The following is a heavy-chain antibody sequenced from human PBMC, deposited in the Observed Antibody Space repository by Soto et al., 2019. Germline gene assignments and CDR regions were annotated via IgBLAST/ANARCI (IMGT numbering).Heavy chain of an antibody. J-gene: IGHJ4*02. CDR2: ISYDGSNK. CDR3: AKDDPAMDSIFDY. D-gene: IGHD5-18*01. Sequence: QVQLVESGGGVVQPGRSLRLSCAASGFTFSSYGMHWVRQARGKRLEWVAVISYDGSNKNYADYLKGRFTISSDNSNNPPELQMNSLRAEDRAVDSCAKDDPAMDSIFDYWGQGALVTGPS. CDR1: GFTFSSYG. V-gene: IGHV3-30*18.